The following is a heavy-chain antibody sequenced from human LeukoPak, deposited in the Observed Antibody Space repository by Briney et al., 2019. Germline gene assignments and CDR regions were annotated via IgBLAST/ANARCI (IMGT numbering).Heavy chain of an antibody. CDR2: IYYSGST. CDR3: AREYYYGSGSLDY. J-gene: IGHJ4*02. V-gene: IGHV4-59*01. D-gene: IGHD3-10*01. CDR1: GGSISSYY. Sequence: SETLSLTCTVSGGSISSYYWSWIRQPPGKGLEWIGYIYYSGSTNYNPSLKSRVTISVDTSKNQFSLKLSSVTAADTAVYYCAREYYYGSGSLDYWGQGTLVTVSS.